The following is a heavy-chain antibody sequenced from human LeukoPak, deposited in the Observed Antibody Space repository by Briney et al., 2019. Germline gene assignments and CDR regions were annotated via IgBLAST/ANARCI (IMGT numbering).Heavy chain of an antibody. J-gene: IGHJ6*02. Sequence: GRSLRLSCAASGFSFSSYGMHWVRQAPGKGLEWVAVISYDGSNKYYADSVKGRFTISRDNSKNTLYLQMNSLRADDTAVYYCARDRETGEYYYYGMDVWGQGTTVTVSS. D-gene: IGHD3-10*01. V-gene: IGHV3-30*03. CDR3: ARDRETGEYYYYGMDV. CDR1: GFSFSSYG. CDR2: ISYDGSNK.